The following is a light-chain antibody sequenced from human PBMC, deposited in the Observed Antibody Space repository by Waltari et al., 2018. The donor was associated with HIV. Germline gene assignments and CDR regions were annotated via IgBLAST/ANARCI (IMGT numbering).Light chain of an antibody. V-gene: IGLV2-14*01. Sequence: QSALTQPASVSGSPGQSITISCTGTSSDVGGYNSVSWYQQQPGKAPTLMIFEVSNLPSGVANRFSGSKSGNTASLTIAGLKAEDEADYYCSSYTSTYTLVFGGGTKLTVL. J-gene: IGLJ3*02. CDR3: SSYTSTYTLV. CDR2: EVS. CDR1: SSDVGGYNS.